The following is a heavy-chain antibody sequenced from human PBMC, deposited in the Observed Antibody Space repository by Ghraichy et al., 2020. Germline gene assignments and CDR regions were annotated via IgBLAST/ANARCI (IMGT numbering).Heavy chain of an antibody. Sequence: SVKVSCKASGGYFSSKTISWVRQAPGQGLEWMGRIAPVFGIANYAQKFQGRVTIIADKSTGTVFMELTSLRSEDTAVYYCARGANDYYGMDVWGQGTTVTVSS. J-gene: IGHJ6*02. CDR2: IAPVFGIA. CDR1: GGYFSSKT. V-gene: IGHV1-69*02. CDR3: ARGANDYYGMDV. D-gene: IGHD1-26*01.